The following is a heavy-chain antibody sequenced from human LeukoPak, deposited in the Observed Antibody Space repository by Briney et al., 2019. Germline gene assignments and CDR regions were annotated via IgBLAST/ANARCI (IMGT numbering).Heavy chain of an antibody. CDR3: ARTYYDFWSGYPPPHFDY. Sequence: SETLSLTCTVSGGSISSGGYYWSWIRQPPGKGLEWIGYIYHSGSTYYNPSLKSRVTISVDRSKNQFSLKLSSVTAADTAVYYCARTYYDFWSGYPPPHFDYWGQGTLVTVSS. J-gene: IGHJ4*02. CDR2: IYHSGST. V-gene: IGHV4-30-2*01. CDR1: GGSISSGGYY. D-gene: IGHD3-3*01.